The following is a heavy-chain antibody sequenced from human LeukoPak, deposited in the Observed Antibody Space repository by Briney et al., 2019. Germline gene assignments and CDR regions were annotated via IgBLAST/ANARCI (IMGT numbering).Heavy chain of an antibody. CDR3: ARNAQVTRYFDY. V-gene: IGHV1-8*01. CDR2: MNPNSGNT. CDR1: GYTFSTYD. J-gene: IGHJ4*02. D-gene: IGHD5-18*01. Sequence: GASVKVSCKASGYTFSTYDINWVRQATGQGLEWMGWMNPNSGNTGYAQKFQGRVTMTRNTSISTAYMELSSLRSEDTAVYYCARNAQVTRYFDYWGQGTLVTVS.